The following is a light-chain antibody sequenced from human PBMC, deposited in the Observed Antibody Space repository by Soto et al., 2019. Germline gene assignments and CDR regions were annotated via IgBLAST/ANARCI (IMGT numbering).Light chain of an antibody. CDR1: QSVSSY. J-gene: IGKJ4*01. CDR2: DAS. CDR3: QQRSNWPPT. Sequence: EIVLTQSPATLSLSPGERATLSCRDSQSVSSYLAWYQQKSGQAPRLLIFDASNRATGIPARFSGSGSGTDFTLTISSLEPEDFAVYYCQQRSNWPPTFGGGTKVEIK. V-gene: IGKV3-11*01.